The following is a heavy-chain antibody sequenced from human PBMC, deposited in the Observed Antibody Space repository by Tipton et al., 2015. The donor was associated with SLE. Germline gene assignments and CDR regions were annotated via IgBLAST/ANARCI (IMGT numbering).Heavy chain of an antibody. D-gene: IGHD3-16*01. V-gene: IGHV4-61*01. CDR1: GGSVSSGSYY. Sequence: TLSLTCTVSGGSVSSGSYYWSWIRQPPGKGLEWIGYIYSSGSTKYNPSLKSRVTISADTSKNQFSLKLSSVTAADTAVYYCAREWGDAFDIWGQGTMVTVSS. CDR3: AREWGDAFDI. J-gene: IGHJ3*02. CDR2: IYSSGST.